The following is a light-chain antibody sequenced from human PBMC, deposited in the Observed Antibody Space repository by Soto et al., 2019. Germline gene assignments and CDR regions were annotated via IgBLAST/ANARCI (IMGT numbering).Light chain of an antibody. CDR3: QQYYTTPLT. CDR1: QSVFSSSNNKNS. CDR2: WAS. J-gene: IGKJ4*01. V-gene: IGKV4-1*01. Sequence: DMVISQCPDSLGLWLGEKGRISVESRQSVFSSSNNKNSLAWYQQKPGPPPKLLIYWASTRHSGVPARFSGSGSGTDFTLTISSLQAEDVAVYYCQQYYTTPLTFGGGTKVDI.